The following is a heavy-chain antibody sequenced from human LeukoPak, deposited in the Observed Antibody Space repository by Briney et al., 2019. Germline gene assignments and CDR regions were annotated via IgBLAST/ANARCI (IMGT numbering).Heavy chain of an antibody. J-gene: IGHJ4*02. D-gene: IGHD6-19*01. CDR1: GFTFSSYG. V-gene: IGHV3-30*03. CDR3: ARVGGYSSGLQFDY. Sequence: AGGSLRLSCAASGFTFSSYGMHWVRQAPGKGLEWVAVISYDGSNKYYADSVKGRFTISRDNSKNTLYLQMNSLRAEDTAVYYCARVGGYSSGLQFDYWGQGTLVTVSS. CDR2: ISYDGSNK.